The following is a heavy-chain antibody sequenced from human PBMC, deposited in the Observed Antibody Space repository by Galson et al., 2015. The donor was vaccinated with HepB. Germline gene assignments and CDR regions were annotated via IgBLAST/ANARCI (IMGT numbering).Heavy chain of an antibody. CDR1: GFTFSSYW. D-gene: IGHD3-22*01. Sequence: LRLSCAASGFTFSSYWMSWVRQAPGKGLEWVANIKQDGSEKYYVDSVKGRFTISRDNAKNSLYLQMNSLRAEDTAVYYCAREGDSSGYYYVRYFDLWGRGTLVTVSS. CDR2: IKQDGSEK. J-gene: IGHJ2*01. V-gene: IGHV3-7*03. CDR3: AREGDSSGYYYVRYFDL.